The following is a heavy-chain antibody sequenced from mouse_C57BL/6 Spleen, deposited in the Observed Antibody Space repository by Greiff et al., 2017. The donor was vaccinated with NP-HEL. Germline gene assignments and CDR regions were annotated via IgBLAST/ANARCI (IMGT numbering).Heavy chain of an antibody. Sequence: EVQLVESGPGLVKPSQSLSLTCSVTGYSITSGYYWNWIRQFPGNKLEWMGYISYDGSNNYNPSLKNRISITRDTSKSQFFLKLNSVTTEDTATYYCARGWDGYFDYWGQGTTLTVSS. D-gene: IGHD4-1*01. CDR1: GYSITSGYY. V-gene: IGHV3-6*01. J-gene: IGHJ2*01. CDR2: ISYDGSN. CDR3: ARGWDGYFDY.